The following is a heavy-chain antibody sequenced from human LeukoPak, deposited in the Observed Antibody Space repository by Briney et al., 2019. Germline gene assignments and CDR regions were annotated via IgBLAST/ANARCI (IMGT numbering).Heavy chain of an antibody. V-gene: IGHV3-66*01. CDR2: IYSGGTT. Sequence: PGGSLRLSCAASGFTVSDNYMSWVRQAPGKRLEWVSIIYSGGTTYYADSVKGRFTISRDISKNTFYLQMNSLGVEDTAVYYCARGSVAGSYYYYGMDVWGQGTTVTVSS. J-gene: IGHJ6*02. CDR3: ARGSVAGSYYYYGMDV. D-gene: IGHD6-19*01. CDR1: GFTVSDNY.